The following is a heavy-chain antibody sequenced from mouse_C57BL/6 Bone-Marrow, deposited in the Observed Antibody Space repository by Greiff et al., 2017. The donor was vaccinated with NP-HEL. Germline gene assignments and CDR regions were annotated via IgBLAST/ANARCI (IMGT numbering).Heavy chain of an antibody. CDR1: GYTFTSYW. J-gene: IGHJ3*01. CDR3: ARRAYYYGSRSFAY. V-gene: IGHV1-50*01. Sequence: QVQLQQPGAELVKPGASVKLSCKASGYTFTSYWMQWVNQRPGQGLEWIGEIDPSDSYTNYNQKFKGKATLTVDTSSSTAYMQLSSLTSEDSAVYYCARRAYYYGSRSFAYWGQGTLVTVSA. D-gene: IGHD1-1*01. CDR2: IDPSDSYT.